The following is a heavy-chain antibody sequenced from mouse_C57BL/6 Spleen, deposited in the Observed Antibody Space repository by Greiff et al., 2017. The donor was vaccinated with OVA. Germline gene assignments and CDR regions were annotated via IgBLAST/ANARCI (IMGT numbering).Heavy chain of an antibody. Sequence: VQLQESGAELVKPGASVKMSCKASGYTFTTYPIEWMKQNHGKSLEWIGNFHPYNDDTKYNEKFKGKATLTVEKSSSTVYLELSRLTSYDSAVYYCARGGSSYVGYFDVWGTGTTVTVSS. V-gene: IGHV1-47*01. CDR1: GYTFTTYP. CDR2: FHPYNDDT. D-gene: IGHD1-1*01. CDR3: ARGGSSYVGYFDV. J-gene: IGHJ1*03.